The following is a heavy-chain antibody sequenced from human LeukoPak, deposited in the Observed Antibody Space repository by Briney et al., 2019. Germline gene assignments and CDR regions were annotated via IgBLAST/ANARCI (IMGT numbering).Heavy chain of an antibody. CDR1: GFTFSNAW. Sequence: PGGSLRLSCAASGFTFSNAWMSWVRQAPGKGLEWVGRIKSKTDGGTTDYAVPVKGRFTISRDDSKNKLYLQMNSLKTEDTAVYYCTTDHPTYYYDSSGYYYGYWGQGTLVTVSS. V-gene: IGHV3-15*01. J-gene: IGHJ4*02. D-gene: IGHD3-22*01. CDR3: TTDHPTYYYDSSGYYYGY. CDR2: IKSKTDGGTT.